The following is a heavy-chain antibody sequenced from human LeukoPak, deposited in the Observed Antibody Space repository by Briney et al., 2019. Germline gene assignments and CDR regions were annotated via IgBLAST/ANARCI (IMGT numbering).Heavy chain of an antibody. Sequence: SETLSLTCTVSGGSISNHYWSWIRQPPGKGLEWIGYIYYSGSTNYNPSLKSRVTISVDTSKNPFSLKLSPVTAADTAVYYCARHDLVVVPAAHYYYYGMDVWGQGTTVTVSS. D-gene: IGHD2-2*01. CDR3: ARHDLVVVPAAHYYYYGMDV. V-gene: IGHV4-59*08. CDR2: IYYSGST. CDR1: GGSISNHY. J-gene: IGHJ6*02.